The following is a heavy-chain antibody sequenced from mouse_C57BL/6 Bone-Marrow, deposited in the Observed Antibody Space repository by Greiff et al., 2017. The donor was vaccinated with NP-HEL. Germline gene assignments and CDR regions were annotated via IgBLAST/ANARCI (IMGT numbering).Heavy chain of an antibody. J-gene: IGHJ2*01. V-gene: IGHV14-4*01. CDR3: TTALFDY. Sequence: SGAELVRPGASVKLSCTASGFNIKDDYMHWVKQRPEQGLEWIGWIDPENGDTEYASKFQGKATITADTSSNTAYLQLSSLTSEDTAVYYCTTALFDYWGQGTTLTVSS. CDR1: GFNIKDDY. CDR2: IDPENGDT.